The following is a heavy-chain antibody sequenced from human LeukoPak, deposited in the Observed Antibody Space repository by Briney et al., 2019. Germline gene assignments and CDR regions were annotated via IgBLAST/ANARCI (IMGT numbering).Heavy chain of an antibody. CDR2: IYYSGST. CDR3: ARGRGVHYYDFWSGSLNWFDP. V-gene: IGHV4-30-4*01. J-gene: IGHJ5*02. D-gene: IGHD3-3*01. Sequence: SETLSLTCTVSGGSISSGDYYWSWIRQPPGTGLEWIGYIYYSGSTYYNPSLKSRVTISVDTSKNQFSLKLSSVTAADTAVYYCARGRGVHYYDFWSGSLNWFDPWGQGTLVTVSS. CDR1: GGSISSGDYY.